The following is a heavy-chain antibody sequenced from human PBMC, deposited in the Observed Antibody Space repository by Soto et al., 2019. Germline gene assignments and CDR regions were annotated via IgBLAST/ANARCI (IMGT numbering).Heavy chain of an antibody. V-gene: IGHV1-18*01. CDR1: GYTFTSYG. D-gene: IGHD5-18*01. CDR2: ISAYNGNT. J-gene: IGHJ5*02. CDR3: AREGGYSWGMEVFRGGEWFDP. Sequence: QVQLVQSGAEVKKPGASVKVSCKASGYTFTSYGISWVRQAPGQGLEWMGWISAYNGNTNYAQKLQGRVTMTTDTSTSTADMGLRSLRSDDTAVYYCAREGGYSWGMEVFRGGEWFDPWGQGTLVTVSS.